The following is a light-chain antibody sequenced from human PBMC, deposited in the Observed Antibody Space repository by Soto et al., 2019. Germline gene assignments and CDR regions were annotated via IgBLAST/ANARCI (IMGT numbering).Light chain of an antibody. J-gene: IGKJ4*01. V-gene: IGKV1-39*01. CDR2: AAS. Sequence: DVQITRSPSTVSTCVGDRVTITCRASQSISSWLAWYQQKPGKAPKLLIYAASSLQSGVPSRFSGSGSGTDFTLTISSLQPEAFATYYLQQSYSTPHTFGGGTKVDIK. CDR1: QSISSW. CDR3: QQSYSTPHT.